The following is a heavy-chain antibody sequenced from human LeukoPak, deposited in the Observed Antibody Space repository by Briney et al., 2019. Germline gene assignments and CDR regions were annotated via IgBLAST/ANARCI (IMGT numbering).Heavy chain of an antibody. CDR1: GYTFTTYW. J-gene: IGHJ4*02. CDR3: AGLGSRFDY. D-gene: IGHD3-10*01. V-gene: IGHV5-51*01. Sequence: GESLKISCKGSGYTFTTYWIAWVRQMPGKGLEWMGIIYPGDSDTRYSPSFQGQVTISVDKSITTAYLQWSSLKASDTAIYYCAGLGSRFDYWGQGTLVTVSS. CDR2: IYPGDSDT.